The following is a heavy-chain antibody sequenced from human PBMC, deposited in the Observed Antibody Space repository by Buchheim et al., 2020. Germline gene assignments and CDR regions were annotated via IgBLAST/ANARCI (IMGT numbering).Heavy chain of an antibody. Sequence: QVQLVQSGAEVKKPGASVKVSCKASGYTFTSYYMHWVRQAPGQGLEWMGIINPSGGSTSYAQKFQGRVTMTRDTSTSTVYMELSSLRSEDTAVYYCARDLHYYDSSGHYFRYLFDYWGQGTL. V-gene: IGHV1-46*01. J-gene: IGHJ4*02. D-gene: IGHD3-22*01. CDR2: INPSGGST. CDR1: GYTFTSYY. CDR3: ARDLHYYDSSGHYFRYLFDY.